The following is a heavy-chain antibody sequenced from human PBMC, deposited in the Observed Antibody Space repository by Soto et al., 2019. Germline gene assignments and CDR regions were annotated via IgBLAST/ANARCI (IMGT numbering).Heavy chain of an antibody. V-gene: IGHV3-23*01. D-gene: IGHD3-22*01. CDR1: GFTFSSYA. CDR3: AQHTPYYYDSSGYLLFDY. CDR2: ISGSGGST. J-gene: IGHJ4*02. Sequence: LSCAASGFTFSSYAMSWVRQAPGKGLEWVSAISGSGGSTYYADSVKGRFTISRDNSKNTLYLQMNSLRAEDTAVYYCAQHTPYYYDSSGYLLFDYWGQGTLVTVSS.